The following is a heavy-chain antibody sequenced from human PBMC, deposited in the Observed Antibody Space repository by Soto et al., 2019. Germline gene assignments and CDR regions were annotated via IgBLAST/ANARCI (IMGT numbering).Heavy chain of an antibody. CDR1: GFSFGVYA. D-gene: IGHD1-26*01. CDR3: AKLRGRGIFEY. J-gene: IGHJ4*02. V-gene: IGHV3-23*01. CDR2: ISGGIGST. Sequence: EVQLLESGGGLIQPGRSLRLSCAASGFSFGVYAMSWVRQAPGKGLEWVATISGGIGSTYYADAVKGRFTISRDISKRTLDLQMNSLRVEDTALYYCAKLRGRGIFEYWGQGTMVTISS.